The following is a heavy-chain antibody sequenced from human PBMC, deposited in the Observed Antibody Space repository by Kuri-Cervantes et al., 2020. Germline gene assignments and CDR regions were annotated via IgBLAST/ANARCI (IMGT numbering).Heavy chain of an antibody. J-gene: IGHJ2*01. V-gene: IGHV3-33*06. Sequence: GESLKISCAASGFTFSSYGMHWVRQAPGKGLEWVAVIWYDGSNKYYADSVKGRFTISRDNSKNTLYLQMNSLKVEDTAVYFCAKGLLSLWYFALWGRGTLVTVSS. CDR1: GFTFSSYG. D-gene: IGHD2-15*01. CDR2: IWYDGSNK. CDR3: AKGLLSLWYFAL.